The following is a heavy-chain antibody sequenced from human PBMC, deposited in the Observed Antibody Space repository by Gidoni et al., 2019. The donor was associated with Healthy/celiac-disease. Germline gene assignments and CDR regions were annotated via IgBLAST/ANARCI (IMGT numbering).Heavy chain of an antibody. CDR3: AKGVNHRIVGYFDL. CDR1: GFTFSSYG. J-gene: IGHJ2*01. D-gene: IGHD3-16*02. Sequence: QVQLVESGGGVVQPGRSLRLSCAASGFTFSSYGMHWVRQAPGKGLEWVAVISYDGSNEDYADFVKGRFTISRDNSKNTLYLQMSSLRAEDTAVYYCAKGVNHRIVGYFDLWGRGTLVTVSS. CDR2: ISYDGSNE. V-gene: IGHV3-30*18.